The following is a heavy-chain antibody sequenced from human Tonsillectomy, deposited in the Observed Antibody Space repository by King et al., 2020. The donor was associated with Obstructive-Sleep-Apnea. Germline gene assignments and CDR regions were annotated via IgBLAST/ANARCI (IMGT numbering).Heavy chain of an antibody. D-gene: IGHD2-21*01. CDR2: IYYSGST. CDR3: ARVFRGGISEGWFDP. V-gene: IGHV4-39*07. J-gene: IGHJ5*02. Sequence: QLQESGPGLVKPSETLSLTCTVSGGSISSSSSYWGWIRQPPGKGLELIGSIYYSGSTYYNPSLKSRVTISVDTSKNQFSLKLSSVTAADTAVYYCARVFRGGISEGWFDPWGQGTLVTVSS. CDR1: GGSISSSSSY.